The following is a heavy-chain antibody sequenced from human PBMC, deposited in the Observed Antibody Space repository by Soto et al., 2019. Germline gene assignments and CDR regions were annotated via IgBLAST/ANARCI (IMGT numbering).Heavy chain of an antibody. CDR2: IWNDESNK. D-gene: IGHD3-3*01. V-gene: IGHV3-33*01. CDR3: ARGRGRDGYNFCAFDM. Sequence: GGSLRLSCAASGFIFSSYVMHWVRQAPGKGLEWVAVIWNDESNKNYADSVKGRFTISRDNLRNTLDLHINTLRAEDTAVYYCARGRGRDGYNFCAFDMWGQGTMVTVSS. CDR1: GFIFSSYV. J-gene: IGHJ3*02.